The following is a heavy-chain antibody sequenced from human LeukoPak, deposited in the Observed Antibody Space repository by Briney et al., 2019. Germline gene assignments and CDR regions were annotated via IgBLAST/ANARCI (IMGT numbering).Heavy chain of an antibody. CDR2: ISGNGAAT. J-gene: IGHJ5*02. CDR3: AKVNPSNWFDP. Sequence: GGSLRLSCAASGFTFSAHAMTWVRQAPGKGLEWVSTISGNGAATYYADSVKGRFTVSRDNYKNTLYLQMNSLRAEDTAVYYCAKVNPSNWFDPWGQGTLVTVSS. V-gene: IGHV3-23*01. CDR1: GFTFSAHA.